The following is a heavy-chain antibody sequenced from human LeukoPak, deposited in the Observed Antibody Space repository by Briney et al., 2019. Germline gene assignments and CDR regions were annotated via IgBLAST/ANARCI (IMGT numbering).Heavy chain of an antibody. CDR3: ARGIRG. D-gene: IGHD3-10*01. CDR1: GGSFSGYY. Sequence: SETLSLACAVYGGSFSGYYWSWIRQPPGKGLEWIGEINHSGSTNYNPSLKSRVTISVGTSKNQLSLKLSSVTAADTAVYYCARGIRGWGQGTLVTVSS. CDR2: INHSGST. V-gene: IGHV4-34*01. J-gene: IGHJ4*02.